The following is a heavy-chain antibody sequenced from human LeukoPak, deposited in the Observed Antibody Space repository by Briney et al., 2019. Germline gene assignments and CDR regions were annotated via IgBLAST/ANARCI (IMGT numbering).Heavy chain of an antibody. CDR3: AELGITMIGGV. CDR1: GFTFSSYE. D-gene: IGHD3-10*02. J-gene: IGHJ6*04. CDR2: ISSSGSTI. V-gene: IGHV3-48*03. Sequence: GGSLRLSCAASGFTFSSYEMNWVRQAPGKGLEWVSYISSSGSTIYYADSVKGRFTISRDNAKNSLYLQINSLRAEDTAVYYCAELGITMIGGVWGKGTTVTISS.